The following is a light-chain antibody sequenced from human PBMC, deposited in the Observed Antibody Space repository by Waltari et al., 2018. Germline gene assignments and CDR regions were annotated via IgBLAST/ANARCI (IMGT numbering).Light chain of an antibody. CDR1: QSVSSY. Sequence: EIVLTQSPATLSLSPGERATLSCRASQSVSSYLAWYQQKPGQAPRLLIYDASNTATGIPARFSGSRSGTDFTLTINSLEPEDFAVYYCQKRSNSITFGQGTRLEIK. J-gene: IGKJ5*01. CDR3: QKRSNSIT. CDR2: DAS. V-gene: IGKV3-11*01.